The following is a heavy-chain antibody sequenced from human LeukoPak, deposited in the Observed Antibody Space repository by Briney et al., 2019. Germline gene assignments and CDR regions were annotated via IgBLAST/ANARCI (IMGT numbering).Heavy chain of an antibody. CDR1: GGTFSSYA. CDR2: IIPIFGTA. V-gene: IGHV1-69*06. CDR3: ARLYDILTAMDV. J-gene: IGHJ6*03. D-gene: IGHD3-9*01. Sequence: GASVKVSCKASGGTFSSYAISWVRQAPGQGLEWMGGIIPIFGTANYAQKFQGRVTITADKSTSTAYMELSSLRSEDTAVYYCARLYDILTAMDVWGKGTTVTVSS.